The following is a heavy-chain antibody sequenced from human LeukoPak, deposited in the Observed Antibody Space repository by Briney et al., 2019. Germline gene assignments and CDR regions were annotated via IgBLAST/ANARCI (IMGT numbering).Heavy chain of an antibody. Sequence: GASVKVSCKASGYTFTSYDINWVRQATGQGLEWMGWMNPNSGNTGYAQKFQGRVTITRNTSISTAYMELSSLRSEDTAVYYCATDPRGYSYVLGGSFDYWGQGTLVTVSS. V-gene: IGHV1-8*03. CDR3: ATDPRGYSYVLGGSFDY. J-gene: IGHJ4*02. D-gene: IGHD5-18*01. CDR2: MNPNSGNT. CDR1: GYTFTSYD.